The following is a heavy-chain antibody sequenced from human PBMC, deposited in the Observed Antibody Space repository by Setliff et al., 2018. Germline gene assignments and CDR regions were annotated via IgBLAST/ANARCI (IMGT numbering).Heavy chain of an antibody. J-gene: IGHJ4*02. D-gene: IGHD3-3*01. CDR3: ARTDDYYNFYAY. Sequence: PSETLSLTCGGYGGSISDYYWSWTRQPPGKGLEWIGEINHSGSTNCNPSLKSRVTISLDTSRNQVSLKLSSVTAADTAVYYCARTDDYYNFYAYWGQGTLVTVPQ. V-gene: IGHV4-34*01. CDR2: INHSGST. CDR1: GGSISDYY.